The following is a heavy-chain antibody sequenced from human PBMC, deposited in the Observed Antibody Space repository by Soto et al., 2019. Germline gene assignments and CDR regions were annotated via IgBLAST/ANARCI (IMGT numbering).Heavy chain of an antibody. V-gene: IGHV3-74*01. CDR2: ISPDGSAT. Sequence: EVQLVESGGGLVQPGGSLRLSCAASGFTFSGYWMHWVRQPPGKGLVWVSHISPDGSATTYADSVRGRFTITRDNAKNTLHLQVNGLRAEDTSIYYCVRGTNGWRGVDYSGQGTMVTGSS. CDR1: GFTFSGYW. J-gene: IGHJ4*02. CDR3: VRGTNGWRGVDY. D-gene: IGHD2-8*01.